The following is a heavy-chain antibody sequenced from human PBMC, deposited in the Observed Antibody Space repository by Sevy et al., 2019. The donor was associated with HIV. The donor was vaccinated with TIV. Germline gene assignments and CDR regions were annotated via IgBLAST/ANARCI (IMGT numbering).Heavy chain of an antibody. J-gene: IGHJ3*01. V-gene: IGHV1-69*13. Sequence: ASVKVSCKASGDTFESYSINWVRQAPGQGLEWMGGIIPMYGTPNYAKKFRDRVTITADESTNTAFMELSSLRSDDTATYYCATDQSSGPVAIYALASWGHGTLVTVSS. CDR3: ATDQSSGPVAIYALAS. CDR1: GDTFESYS. CDR2: IIPMYGTP. D-gene: IGHD2-2*01.